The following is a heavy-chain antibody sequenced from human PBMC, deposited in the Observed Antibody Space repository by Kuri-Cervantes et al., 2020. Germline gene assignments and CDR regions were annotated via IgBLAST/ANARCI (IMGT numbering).Heavy chain of an antibody. CDR3: AKEMTTEGNS. V-gene: IGHV3-11*01. CDR1: GFTFSDYY. CDR2: ISSSGSTI. D-gene: IGHD4-11*01. J-gene: IGHJ5*01. Sequence: GESLKISCAVSGFTFSDYYMSWIRQAPGKGLEWVSYISSSGSTIYYADSVKGRFTISRDNAKNSLYLQMNSLKVEDTAIYYCAKEMTTEGNSWGHGTLVTVSS.